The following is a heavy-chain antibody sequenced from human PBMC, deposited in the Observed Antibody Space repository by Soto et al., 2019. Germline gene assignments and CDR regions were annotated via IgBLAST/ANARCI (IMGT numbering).Heavy chain of an antibody. CDR2: VDRTWTT. CDR3: ARDWGPDKLFSYRKDV. D-gene: IGHD3-16*01. J-gene: IGHJ6*02. V-gene: IGHV4-59*01. CDR1: GGSIGHYY. Sequence: SGTLSLTCTVSGGSIGHYYWSWIRRPPGRGLQWIGYVDRTWTTTYSPSLKSRVTISVDTSKNQVSLRLNSVTAADTAVYYCARDWGPDKLFSYRKDVWGQGT.